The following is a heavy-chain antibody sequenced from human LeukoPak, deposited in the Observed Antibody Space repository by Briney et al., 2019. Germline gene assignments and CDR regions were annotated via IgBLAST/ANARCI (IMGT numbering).Heavy chain of an antibody. CDR3: AKDRTVGASYWYFDL. J-gene: IGHJ2*01. D-gene: IGHD1-26*01. CDR2: ISGSGGST. Sequence: PGGSLRLSCAASGFTFSSYAMSWVRQAPGKGLEWVSAISGSGGSTYYADSVKGRFTISRDNSRNTLFLHMNTLRAEDTAIYYCAKDRTVGASYWYFDLWGRGTQVTVSS. CDR1: GFTFSSYA. V-gene: IGHV3-23*01.